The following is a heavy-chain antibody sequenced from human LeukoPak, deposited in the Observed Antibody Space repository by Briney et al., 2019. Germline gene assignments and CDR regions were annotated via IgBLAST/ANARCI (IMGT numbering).Heavy chain of an antibody. CDR1: GYTFTSYG. Sequence: GASVKVSCKASGYTFTSYGISWVRQAPGQGLEWMGWISAYNGNTNYAQKLQGRVTMTTDTSTSTAYMELRSLRSDDTAVYYCTRGGEMTQRGYSPHGGMDVWGQGTTVTVSS. CDR3: TRGGEMTQRGYSPHGGMDV. J-gene: IGHJ6*02. V-gene: IGHV1-18*01. CDR2: ISAYNGNT. D-gene: IGHD5-18*01.